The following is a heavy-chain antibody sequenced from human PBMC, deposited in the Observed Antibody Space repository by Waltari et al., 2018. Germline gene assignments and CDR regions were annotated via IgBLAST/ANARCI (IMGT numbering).Heavy chain of an antibody. CDR1: GFTFSRYW. Sequence: EVQLVESGGGLVQPGGSLRLSCGASGFTFSRYWMSWVRQTPGKGLQGGANRNDDGSQKYYGDSVKGRFTVSRDNAKNSVYLQMNSLRVEDTAVYYCAKSRGFEYWGQGALITVSS. CDR3: AKSRGFEY. CDR2: RNDDGSQK. V-gene: IGHV3-7*01. D-gene: IGHD2-2*01. J-gene: IGHJ4*02.